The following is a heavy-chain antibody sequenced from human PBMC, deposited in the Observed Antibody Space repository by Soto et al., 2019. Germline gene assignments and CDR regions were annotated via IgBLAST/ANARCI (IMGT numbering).Heavy chain of an antibody. CDR3: AREGVWGSYRYSGFDY. V-gene: IGHV1-2*02. CDR1: GYTFTGYY. J-gene: IGHJ4*02. D-gene: IGHD3-16*02. CDR2: INPNSGGT. Sequence: ASVKVSCKASGYTFTGYYMHWLRQAPGQGLEWMGWINPNSGGTNYAQKFQGRVTMTRDTSISTAYMELSRLRSDDTAVYYCAREGVWGSYRYSGFDYWGQGTLVTVSS.